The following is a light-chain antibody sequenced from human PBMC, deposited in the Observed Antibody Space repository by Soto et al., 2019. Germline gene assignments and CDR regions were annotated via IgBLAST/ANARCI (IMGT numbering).Light chain of an antibody. CDR3: KHYGSSTWT. J-gene: IGKJ1*01. V-gene: IGKV3-20*01. CDR2: GAS. Sequence: EIVLTQSPATLSLSPGERATLSCRASQSISTKLAWYQQKPGQAPRLLIFGASSRATGIQDRFSGSGSGTDFTLTIRRLESEDFAVYFCKHYGSSTWTFGQGTKVDIK. CDR1: QSISTK.